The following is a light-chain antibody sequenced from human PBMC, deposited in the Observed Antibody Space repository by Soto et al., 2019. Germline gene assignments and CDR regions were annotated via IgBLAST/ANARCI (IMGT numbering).Light chain of an antibody. CDR1: QGISSA. V-gene: IGKV1D-13*01. CDR3: KKFNNFTFT. CDR2: DAS. Sequence: AIQLTQSPSSLSASVGDRVTITCRASQGISSALAWYQQTPGKPPKLLIYDASSLEIGVPSRFRGSRSVIDFILTISSLQPEDFATYYCKKFNNFTFTFGPGTKVDIK. J-gene: IGKJ3*01.